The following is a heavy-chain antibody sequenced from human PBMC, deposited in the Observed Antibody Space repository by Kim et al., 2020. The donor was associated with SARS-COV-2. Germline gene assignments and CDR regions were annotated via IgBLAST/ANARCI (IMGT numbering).Heavy chain of an antibody. CDR3: ARGGEWSGQGWFDP. V-gene: IGHV1-69*01. Sequence: AQKFQGRVTITADESTSTAYMELSSLRSEDTAVYYCARGGEWSGQGWFDPWGQGTLVTVSS. J-gene: IGHJ5*02. D-gene: IGHD3-3*01.